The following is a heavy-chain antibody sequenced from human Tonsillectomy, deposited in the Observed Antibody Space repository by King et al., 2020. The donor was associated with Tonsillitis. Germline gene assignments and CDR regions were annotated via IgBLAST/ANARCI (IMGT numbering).Heavy chain of an antibody. CDR1: DDSISSGDHY. D-gene: IGHD3-16*01. V-gene: IGHV4-39*01. Sequence: QLQESGPGLVKPSETLSLTCNVSDDSISSGDHYWGWIRQPPGKGLEWIGSIYYSGSTAYNPSLMSRVTISVDTSKNQFYLKLRFVTAADTAVYYCARATDYLWGSQRHNWFDPWGQGTLVTVSS. CDR3: ARATDYLWGSQRHNWFDP. J-gene: IGHJ5*02. CDR2: IYYSGST.